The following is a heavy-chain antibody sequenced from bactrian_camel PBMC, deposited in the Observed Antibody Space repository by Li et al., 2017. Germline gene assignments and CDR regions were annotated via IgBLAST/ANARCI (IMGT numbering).Heavy chain of an antibody. CDR1: GFTYDSYC. V-gene: IGHV3S1*01. Sequence: HVQLVESGGGSAQAGESLSISCVASGFTYDSYCLGWFRQPPGKEREGVAVLDSDDGNTQYIDAVKGRFTLSRDVAKNTLTLQMNSLKPEDTAMYYCAADPKVPPYDCSSASLWGSGYTTWGSGTQVTVS. CDR2: LDSDDGNT. D-gene: IGHD3*01. CDR3: AADPKVPPYDCSSASLWGSGYTT. J-gene: IGHJ4*01.